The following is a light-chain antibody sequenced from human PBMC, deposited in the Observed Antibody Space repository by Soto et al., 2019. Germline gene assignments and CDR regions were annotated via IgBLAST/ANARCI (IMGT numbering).Light chain of an antibody. J-gene: IGKJ1*01. V-gene: IGKV1-5*03. CDR1: QTISSW. Sequence: IQMKQSPYTLSGYVGDRVTITCLASQTISSWLAWYQQKPGKAPKLLIYKASTLKSGVPSRFSGSGSGTDFTLTISSLQPEDFATYYCQQSYSIPWTFCQGTKV. CDR3: QQSYSIPWT. CDR2: KAS.